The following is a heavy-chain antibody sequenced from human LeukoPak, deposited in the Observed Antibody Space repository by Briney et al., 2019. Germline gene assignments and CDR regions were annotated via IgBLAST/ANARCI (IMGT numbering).Heavy chain of an antibody. D-gene: IGHD3-3*01. V-gene: IGHV1-2*02. J-gene: IGHJ6*03. CDR2: INPNSCAT. Sequence: GASVKVSCKASGYTFTGYYMHWVRQAPGQGLEWMGWINPNSCATNYAQKFQGRVTMTRDTSISTAYMELSRLRSDDTAVYYCARVPRITIFGVVLRSYYYYMDVWGKGTTVTVSS. CDR3: ARVPRITIFGVVLRSYYYYMDV. CDR1: GYTFTGYY.